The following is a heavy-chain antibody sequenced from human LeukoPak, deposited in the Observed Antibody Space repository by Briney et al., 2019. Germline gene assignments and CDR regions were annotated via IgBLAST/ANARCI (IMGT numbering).Heavy chain of an antibody. Sequence: PSETLSLTCTVSGGSISSGGYYWSWIRQHPGKGLEWIGYIYYSGSTYYNPSLKSRVTISVDTSKNQFSLKLSSVTAADTAVYYCAKGWRIVGALIWGQGTLVTVSS. J-gene: IGHJ4*02. CDR3: AKGWRIVGALI. CDR1: GGSISSGGYY. CDR2: IYYSGST. V-gene: IGHV4-31*03. D-gene: IGHD1-26*01.